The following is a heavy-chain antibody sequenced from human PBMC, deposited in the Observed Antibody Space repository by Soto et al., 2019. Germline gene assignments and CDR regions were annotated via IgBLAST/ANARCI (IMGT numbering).Heavy chain of an antibody. CDR1: GGSISNTNW. J-gene: IGHJ4*02. Sequence: QVQLQESGPGLVKPSGTLSLTCAVSGGSISNTNWWSWVRQPPGKGLEWIGEIHHSGSTNYNPSLKSRVTISVDKPKNQFSLQLTSVPAADTAVYYCARAGYGGNSLDYWGQGTLVTVSS. V-gene: IGHV4-4*02. D-gene: IGHD2-21*02. CDR2: IHHSGST. CDR3: ARAGYGGNSLDY.